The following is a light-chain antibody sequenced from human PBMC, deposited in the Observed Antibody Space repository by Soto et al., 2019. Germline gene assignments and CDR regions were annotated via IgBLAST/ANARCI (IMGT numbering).Light chain of an antibody. CDR1: SSNIGSNY. V-gene: IGLV1-47*01. CDR3: AAWDDSLSGQV. Sequence: QSLLTQPPSASGTPGQRVTIFCSGSSSNIGSNYVYWYQQLPGTAPKLLIYRNNQRPSGVPDRFSGSKSGTSASLAISGLRSEDEADYYCAAWDDSLSGQVFGGGTQLTVL. CDR2: RNN. J-gene: IGLJ7*01.